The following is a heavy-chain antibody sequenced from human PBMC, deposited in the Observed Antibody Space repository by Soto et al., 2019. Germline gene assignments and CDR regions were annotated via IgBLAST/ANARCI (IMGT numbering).Heavy chain of an antibody. CDR2: IYHSGST. CDR1: GGAIAGDS. Sequence: SETLSLTCTVSGGAIAGDSCSFSRHSPGKRLDFIGYIYHSGSTNYNPSLKSRVTISMDTSKNQFSLRLSSVTAADTAVYYCARAGIVQVSYAMDVWGQGTTVTVSS. J-gene: IGHJ6*02. D-gene: IGHD2-8*01. CDR3: ARAGIVQVSYAMDV. V-gene: IGHV4-59*01.